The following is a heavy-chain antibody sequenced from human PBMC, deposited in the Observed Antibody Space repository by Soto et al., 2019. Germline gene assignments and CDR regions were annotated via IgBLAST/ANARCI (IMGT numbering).Heavy chain of an antibody. D-gene: IGHD4-17*01. Sequence: EVQLLEAGGGLVQPGGSLRLSCAASGFSFRNYGMSWVRQAPGKGLEWLSAIIGIGDTAYYADSVRGRFTISRDNSINTLYLQLNDLGAEDTAIYYCVKDYDHGATIPFDYWGQGTLVTVSS. J-gene: IGHJ4*02. CDR2: IIGIGDTA. CDR1: GFSFRNYG. V-gene: IGHV3-23*01. CDR3: VKDYDHGATIPFDY.